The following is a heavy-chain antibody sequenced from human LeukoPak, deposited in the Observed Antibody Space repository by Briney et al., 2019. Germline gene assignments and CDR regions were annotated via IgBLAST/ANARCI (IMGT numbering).Heavy chain of an antibody. CDR2: INHSGST. J-gene: IGHJ4*02. V-gene: IGHV4-34*01. CDR3: ARVLRRGAWN. Sequence: SETLSLTCAVYGGSFSGYYWSWIRHPPGKGLEWIGEINHSGSTNYNPSLKSRVTISVDTSKNQFSLKLSSVTAADTAVYYCARVLRRGAWNWGQGTLVTVSS. D-gene: IGHD4-17*01. CDR1: GGSFSGYY.